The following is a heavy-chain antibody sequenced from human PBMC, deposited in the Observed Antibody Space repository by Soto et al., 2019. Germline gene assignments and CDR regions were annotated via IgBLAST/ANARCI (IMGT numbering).Heavy chain of an antibody. CDR2: IIPIFGTP. CDR3: ARGRQLVWYSGY. J-gene: IGHJ4*02. V-gene: IGHV1-69*01. CDR1: GGSFNSYT. D-gene: IGHD6-13*01. Sequence: QVQLLQSGAEVKPPGSSVKVSCKASGGSFNSYTISWVRQAPGQGLEWLGGIIPIFGTPTYAQKFQGRVTITADESTNTAYLELSSLRSEDTAVYYCARGRQLVWYSGYWGQGTLVIVS.